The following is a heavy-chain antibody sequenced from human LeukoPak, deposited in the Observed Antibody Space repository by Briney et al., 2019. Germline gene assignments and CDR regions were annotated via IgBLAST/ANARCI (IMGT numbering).Heavy chain of an antibody. CDR1: GLTFSNYG. CDR3: AKDSHSSGYHFPYYFDY. J-gene: IGHJ4*02. V-gene: IGHV3-30*02. D-gene: IGHD3-22*01. Sequence: GGSLRLSCAASGLTFSNYGMHWVRQAPGKGLEWVAYIHYDRRTKFYADSVKGRFTISRDNSNNTLWLQMNSLRAEDTAVYYCAKDSHSSGYHFPYYFDYWGQGTLVTVSS. CDR2: IHYDRRTK.